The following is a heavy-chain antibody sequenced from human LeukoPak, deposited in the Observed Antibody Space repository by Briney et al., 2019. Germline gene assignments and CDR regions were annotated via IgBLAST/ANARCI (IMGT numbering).Heavy chain of an antibody. J-gene: IGHJ4*02. D-gene: IGHD6-19*01. CDR2: IYPGDSDT. V-gene: IGHV5-51*01. CDR3: ARQHRGSGWYSDY. Sequence: GESLKISCKGSGYSFTSYWIGWVRQMPGKGLEWMGIIYPGDSDTRYSPSFEGQVTISADKSISPAYLQWSSLKASDTAMYYCARQHRGSGWYSDYWGQGTLVTVSS. CDR1: GYSFTSYW.